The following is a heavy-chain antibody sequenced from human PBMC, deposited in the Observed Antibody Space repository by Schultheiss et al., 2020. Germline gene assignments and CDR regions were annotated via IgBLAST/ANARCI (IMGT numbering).Heavy chain of an antibody. J-gene: IGHJ4*02. CDR3: ARGVLDYGGNWAFDD. Sequence: SETLSLTCTVSGGSISSYYWSWIRQPPGKGLEWIGYIYYSGSTNYNPSLKSRVTMSVDTSKNQFSLRLRSVTAADTAVYYCARGVLDYGGNWAFDDWGQGTLVTVSS. CDR1: GGSISSYY. V-gene: IGHV4-59*12. CDR2: IYYSGST. D-gene: IGHD4-23*01.